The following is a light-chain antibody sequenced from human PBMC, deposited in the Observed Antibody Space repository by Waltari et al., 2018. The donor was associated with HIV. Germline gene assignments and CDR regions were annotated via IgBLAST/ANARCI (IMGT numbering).Light chain of an antibody. CDR1: SSDVGAYNY. CDR2: EAR. J-gene: IGLJ2*01. Sequence: QSALTQPPSASGSPGQSVTISCTGTSSDVGAYNYVSWYQQHPGKAPKLMIYEARQRPTVVPDCFSGSKSGNTASLTVSGLQADDEADYCCTSYAGNNVVFGGGTNMTVL. V-gene: IGLV2-8*01. CDR3: TSYAGNNVV.